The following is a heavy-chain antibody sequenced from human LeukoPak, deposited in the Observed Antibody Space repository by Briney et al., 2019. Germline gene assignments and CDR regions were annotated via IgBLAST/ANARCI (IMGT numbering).Heavy chain of an antibody. CDR1: GDSVSSNSAA. D-gene: IGHD6-19*01. CDR3: ARVGAVDPASALDY. CDR2: TYYRSKWYN. J-gene: IGHJ4*02. Sequence: SQTLSLTCAISGDSVSSNSAAWNWIRQSPSRGLEWLGRTYYRSKWYNDYAVSVKSRITIIPDTSKNQFSLQLNSVTPEDTAVYYCARVGAVDPASALDYWGQGTLVTVSS. V-gene: IGHV6-1*01.